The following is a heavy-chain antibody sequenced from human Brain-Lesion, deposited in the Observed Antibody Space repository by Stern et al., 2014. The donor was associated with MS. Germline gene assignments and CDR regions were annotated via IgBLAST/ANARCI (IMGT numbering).Heavy chain of an antibody. CDR1: GGSISSSNW. D-gene: IGHD6-13*01. J-gene: IGHJ4*02. V-gene: IGHV4-4*02. Sequence: VQLVESGPGLVKPSGTLSLTCAVSGGSISSSNWWSWVRQSPGKGLEWIGESDHSGSTIYKPSLQSRVNLSVDKAKNRFSLNLRSVTAADTAVYFCARFPASRPHVFDSWGQGTLVTVSS. CDR2: SDHSGST. CDR3: ARFPASRPHVFDS.